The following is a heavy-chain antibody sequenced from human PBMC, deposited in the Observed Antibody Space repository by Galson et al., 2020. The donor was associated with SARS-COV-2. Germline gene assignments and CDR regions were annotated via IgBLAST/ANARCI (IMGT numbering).Heavy chain of an antibody. CDR3: ARRAYGSGSYYVDY. V-gene: IGHV5-51*01. J-gene: IGHJ4*02. D-gene: IGHD3-10*01. CDR2: IYPGDSDT. Sequence: KVSCKGSGYSFSNYWIGWVRQMPGKGLEWMGIIYPGDSDTKYSPSFQGQVTISADQSISTAYLQWSSLEASDTAMYYCARRAYGSGSYYVDYWGQGTLVTVSS. CDR1: GYSFSNYW.